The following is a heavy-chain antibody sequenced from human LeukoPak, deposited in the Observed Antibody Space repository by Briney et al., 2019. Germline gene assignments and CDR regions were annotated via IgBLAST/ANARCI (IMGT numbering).Heavy chain of an antibody. CDR1: GFTFTTYW. J-gene: IGHJ5*02. Sequence: PGGSLRLSCAASGFTFTTYWMTWVRQAPGKGLEWVANINQDGTEKYYVDSVKGRFTISRDNSKNTLYLQMNSLRAEDTAVYYCAKMAVVTAILNWFDPWGQGTLVTVSS. CDR2: INQDGTEK. D-gene: IGHD2-21*02. V-gene: IGHV3-7*03. CDR3: AKMAVVTAILNWFDP.